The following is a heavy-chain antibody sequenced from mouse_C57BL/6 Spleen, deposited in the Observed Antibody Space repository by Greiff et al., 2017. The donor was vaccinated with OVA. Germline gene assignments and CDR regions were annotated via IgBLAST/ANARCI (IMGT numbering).Heavy chain of an antibody. Sequence: VKLQQSGAELMKPRASVKLSCTATGYTFTGYWIEWVKQRPGHGLEWIGEILPGSGSTNYNEKFKGKATFTADTSSNTSYRQLISLTTEDAAIYYCAREGDDGYYGYFDVWGTGTTVTVSS. V-gene: IGHV1-9*01. CDR2: ILPGSGST. CDR1: GYTFTGYW. CDR3: AREGDDGYYGYFDV. D-gene: IGHD2-3*01. J-gene: IGHJ1*03.